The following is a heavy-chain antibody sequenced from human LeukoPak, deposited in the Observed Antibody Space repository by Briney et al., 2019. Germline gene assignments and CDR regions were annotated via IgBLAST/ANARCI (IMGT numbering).Heavy chain of an antibody. D-gene: IGHD4-11*01. V-gene: IGHV3-7*01. CDR3: AREDHSNYNY. Sequence: PGGSLRLSCAASGFSFSSYWMSWVRQAPGKGPEWVANIKQDGGEKYHVDSVKGRFTISRGNAKNSLYLPMNSLRVEDTAVYYCAREDHSNYNYWGQGTLVTVSS. CDR1: GFSFSSYW. J-gene: IGHJ4*02. CDR2: IKQDGGEK.